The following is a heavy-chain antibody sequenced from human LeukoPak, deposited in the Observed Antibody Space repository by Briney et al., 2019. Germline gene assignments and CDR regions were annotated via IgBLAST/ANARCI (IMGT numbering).Heavy chain of an antibody. CDR2: INPNSGGT. Sequence: ASVKVSCKASGYTFTGYYMHWVRQAPGQGLEWMGRINPNSGGTNYAQKFQGRVTMTRDTSISTAYMELCRLRSDDTAVYYCARVGPPGIAVADTNWGQGTLVTVSS. V-gene: IGHV1-2*06. J-gene: IGHJ4*02. CDR1: GYTFTGYY. D-gene: IGHD6-19*01. CDR3: ARVGPPGIAVADTN.